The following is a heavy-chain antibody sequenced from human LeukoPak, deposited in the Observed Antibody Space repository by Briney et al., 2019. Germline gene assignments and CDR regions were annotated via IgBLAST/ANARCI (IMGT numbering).Heavy chain of an antibody. J-gene: IGHJ3*02. D-gene: IGHD1-1*01. V-gene: IGHV4-59*01. CDR2: INYSGST. CDR1: GGSITNSY. Sequence: SETLSLTCTVSGGSITNSYWNWIRQSPGKGLEWIGYINYSGSTNYNPSLKSRVTISVDTSKNQFSLKLSSVAAADTAMYFCARDPLSTNDFDIWGQGTMVTVSS. CDR3: ARDPLSTNDFDI.